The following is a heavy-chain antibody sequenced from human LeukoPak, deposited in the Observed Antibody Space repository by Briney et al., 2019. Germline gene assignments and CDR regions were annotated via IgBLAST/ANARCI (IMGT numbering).Heavy chain of an antibody. J-gene: IGHJ4*02. CDR1: GGSISSSY. Sequence: SETLSLTCTVSGGSISSSYWSWIRQPPGKGLEWIGYIYNSGSTNYNPSLKSRVTTSVDTSKNQFSLKLNSVTAADTAVYYCATGRWLPLPNYWGQGTLVTVSS. CDR2: IYNSGST. V-gene: IGHV4-59*01. CDR3: ATGRWLPLPNY. D-gene: IGHD5-24*01.